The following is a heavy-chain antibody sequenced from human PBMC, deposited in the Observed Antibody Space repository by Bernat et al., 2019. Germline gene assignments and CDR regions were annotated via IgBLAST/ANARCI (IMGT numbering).Heavy chain of an antibody. CDR3: ARGSDMRSATTLDY. CDR1: GGSISSSSYY. J-gene: IGHJ4*02. Sequence: QLQLQESGPGLVKPSETLSLTCTVSGGSISSSSYYWGWIRQPPGKGLAWIGSIYYSGSTYYNPSLKSRVTISVDTSKNQFSLKLSSVTAADTAVYYCARGSDMRSATTLDYWGQGTLVTVSS. V-gene: IGHV4-39*01. D-gene: IGHD2-2*01. CDR2: IYYSGST.